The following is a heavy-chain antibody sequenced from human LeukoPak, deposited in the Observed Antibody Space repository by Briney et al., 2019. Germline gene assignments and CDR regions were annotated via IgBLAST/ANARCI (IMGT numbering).Heavy chain of an antibody. CDR3: ARDLPLPWYCSGGSCSGYWYFDL. V-gene: IGHV1-46*01. CDR1: GYTFTSYY. CDR2: IDPSGGST. J-gene: IGHJ2*01. D-gene: IGHD2-15*01. Sequence: GASVKVSCKTSGYTFTSYYIVWVRQAPGQGLEWMGRIDPSGGSTSYTQKFQGRVTMTRDTSISTAYMERSRLRSDDTAVYYCARDLPLPWYCSGGSCSGYWYFDLWGRGTLVTVSS.